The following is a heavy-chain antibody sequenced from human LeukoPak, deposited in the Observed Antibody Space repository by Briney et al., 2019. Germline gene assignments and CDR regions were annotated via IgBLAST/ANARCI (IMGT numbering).Heavy chain of an antibody. J-gene: IGHJ6*02. CDR3: ARVARDYYDFWGGYSTPYYYGMDV. CDR1: GYTFTSYD. Sequence: ASVKVSCKASGYTFTSYDINWVRQATGQGLEWMGWMNPNSGNTGYAQKFQGRVTMTRNTSISTAYMELSSLRSEDTAVYYCARVARDYYDFWGGYSTPYYYGMDVWGQGTTVTVSS. CDR2: MNPNSGNT. D-gene: IGHD3-3*01. V-gene: IGHV1-8*01.